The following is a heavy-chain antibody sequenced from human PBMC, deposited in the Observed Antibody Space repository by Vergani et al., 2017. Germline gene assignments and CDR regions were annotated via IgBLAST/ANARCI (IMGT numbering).Heavy chain of an antibody. V-gene: IGHV3-23*01. J-gene: IGHJ4*02. Sequence: EVQLLESGGGLVQPGGSLRLSCAASGFTFSSYAMSWVRQAPGKGLEWVSAISGSGGSTYYADSVKGRFTISRDNSKNTVYLQMNSLRAEDAAVYYCARGQNYVSGSWDYWGQGTLVTVSS. CDR3: ARGQNYVSGSWDY. CDR1: GFTFSSYA. CDR2: ISGSGGST. D-gene: IGHD3-10*01.